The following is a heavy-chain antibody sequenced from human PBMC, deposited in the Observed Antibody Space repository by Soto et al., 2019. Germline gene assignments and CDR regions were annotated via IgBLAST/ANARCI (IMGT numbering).Heavy chain of an antibody. D-gene: IGHD3-10*01. CDR1: GFTFSSYG. J-gene: IGHJ6*02. Sequence: GGSLRLSCAASGFTFSSYGMHWVRQAPGKGLEWVAVIWYDGSNKYYADSVKGRFTISRDNSKNTLYLQMNSLRAEDTAVYYCARRLYTMVSYYYYGMDVWGQGTTVTVSS. CDR3: ARRLYTMVSYYYYGMDV. V-gene: IGHV3-33*01. CDR2: IWYDGSNK.